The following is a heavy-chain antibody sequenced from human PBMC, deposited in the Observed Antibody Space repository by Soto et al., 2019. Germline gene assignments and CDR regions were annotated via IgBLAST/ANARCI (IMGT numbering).Heavy chain of an antibody. CDR2: ISSVSTYK. Sequence: EVQLVESGGGLVKPGGSLSLSCAASEFTFSSYSMNWVRQALGKGLEWVSCISSVSTYKYYADSVKGRFTISRDNAKNSLFLQMNSLRAEDTAVYYCARGIYCSGGSCYLDVWGKGTTVTVSS. J-gene: IGHJ6*03. V-gene: IGHV3-21*01. D-gene: IGHD2-15*01. CDR3: ARGIYCSGGSCYLDV. CDR1: EFTFSSYS.